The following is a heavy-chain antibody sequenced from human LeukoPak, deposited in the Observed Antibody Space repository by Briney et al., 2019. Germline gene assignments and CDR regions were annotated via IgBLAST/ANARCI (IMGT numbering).Heavy chain of an antibody. CDR3: AGGFRSAWYLDY. D-gene: IGHD3-3*01. Sequence: GGSLRLSCAASGFTVSSNSVTWFRQAPGKGLEWVSIIYSGDNTYYADSVEGRFTISRDNSKNTLYLQMNSLTAEDTAVYYCAGGFRSAWYLDYWGQGTLVTVSS. V-gene: IGHV3-53*01. CDR2: IYSGDNT. J-gene: IGHJ4*02. CDR1: GFTVSSNS.